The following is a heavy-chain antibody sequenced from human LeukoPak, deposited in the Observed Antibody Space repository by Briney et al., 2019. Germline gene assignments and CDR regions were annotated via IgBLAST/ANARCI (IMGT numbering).Heavy chain of an antibody. Sequence: SSPALVKPTQTLTLTCTFSGFSRSTSGMRLSWIRQPPGNALEWLARNDCEDGQFYTTSLKTRLTISNDTSNTQVVLTFTNLDPVDTATYYCARMGASSHFDYWGQGTLVTVSS. CDR3: ARMGASSHFDY. CDR2: NDCEDGQ. J-gene: IGHJ4*02. D-gene: IGHD4/OR15-4a*01. V-gene: IGHV2-70*04. CDR1: GFSRSTSGMR.